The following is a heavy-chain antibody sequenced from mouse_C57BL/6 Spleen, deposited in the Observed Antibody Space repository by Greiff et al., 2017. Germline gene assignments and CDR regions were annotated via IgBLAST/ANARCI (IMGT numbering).Heavy chain of an antibody. J-gene: IGHJ2*01. CDR3: ARYEEQDFDY. V-gene: IGHV7-3*01. Sequence: EVQLVESGGGLVQPGGSLSLSCAASGFTFTDSYMSWVRQPPGKALEWLGFIRNKANGYTTEYSASVKGRFTISRDSSQSILYLQMNALRAEDSATYYCARYEEQDFDYWGKGTTLTVSS. CDR1: GFTFTDSY. CDR2: IRNKANGYTT.